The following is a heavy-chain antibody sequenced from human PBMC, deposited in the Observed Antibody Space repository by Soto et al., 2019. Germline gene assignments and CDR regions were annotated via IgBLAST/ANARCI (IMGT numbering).Heavy chain of an antibody. CDR1: GFTFSRYW. CDR2: IKQDGSEE. J-gene: IGHJ6*02. CDR3: PRDPCRTAARSHCFYAPDD. V-gene: IGHV3-7*01. Sequence: GGSLRLSCAASGFTFSRYWMNWVRQAQGKGLEWVANIKQDGSEEYFVDSVKGRFTISRDNAKNSLYLQMNRLRAEDTALYYCPRDPCRTAARSHCFYAPDDWGQGTTETVSS. D-gene: IGHD2-15*01.